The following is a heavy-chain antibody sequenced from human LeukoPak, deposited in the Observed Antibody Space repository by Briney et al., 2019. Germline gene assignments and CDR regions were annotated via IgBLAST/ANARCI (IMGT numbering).Heavy chain of an antibody. V-gene: IGHV1-69*04. J-gene: IGHJ4*02. CDR1: GGIFSSYA. Sequence: ASVKVSCKASGGIFSSYAISWVRQAPGQGLEWMGRIIPILGIANYAQKFQGRVTITADKSTSTAYMELSSLRSEDTAVYYCARGSIAAAVGYWGQGTLVTVSS. CDR3: ARGSIAAAVGY. D-gene: IGHD6-13*01. CDR2: IIPILGIA.